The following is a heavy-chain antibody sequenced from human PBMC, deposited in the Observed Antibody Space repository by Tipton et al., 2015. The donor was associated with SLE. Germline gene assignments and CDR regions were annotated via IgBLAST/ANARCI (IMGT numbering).Heavy chain of an antibody. Sequence: SLRLSCAASGFTFSDYWVSWVRQAPGRGLEWVSSSGGSGGGTYYAGSVEGRFTISRDNSKNTLYLQMNSLRAEDTATYFCAKDLYSGGRPVGFDYWGQGLVVTVSS. D-gene: IGHD1-26*01. CDR3: AKDLYSGGRPVGFDY. V-gene: IGHV3-23*01. J-gene: IGHJ4*02. CDR1: GFTFSDYW. CDR2: SGGSGGGT.